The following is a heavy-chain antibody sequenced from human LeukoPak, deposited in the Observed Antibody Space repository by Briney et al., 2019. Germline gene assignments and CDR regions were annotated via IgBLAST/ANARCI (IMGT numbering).Heavy chain of an antibody. J-gene: IGHJ4*02. Sequence: VASVKVSCTVSGYTLTELSMHWVRQAPGKGLEWMGGLDPEDGETIYAQKFQGRVTMTEDTSTDTAYMELSSLRSEDTAVYYCARPRGYCSGGSCYRLDYWGQGTLVTVSS. CDR2: LDPEDGET. CDR3: ARPRGYCSGGSCYRLDY. CDR1: GYTLTELS. V-gene: IGHV1-24*01. D-gene: IGHD2-15*01.